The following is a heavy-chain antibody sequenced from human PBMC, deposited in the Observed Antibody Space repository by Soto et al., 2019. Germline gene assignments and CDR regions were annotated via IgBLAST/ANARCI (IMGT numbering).Heavy chain of an antibody. D-gene: IGHD5-12*01. Sequence: QVQLVQSGAEVKKPGSSVKVSCKASGGTFSSYTISWVRQAPGQGLEWMGRIIPILGIANYAQKFQGRVTITADKSTSTAYMELSSLRSEDTAVYYCSREGEYSGYDYWGQGTLVTVSS. CDR1: GGTFSSYT. CDR3: SREGEYSGYDY. CDR2: IIPILGIA. J-gene: IGHJ4*02. V-gene: IGHV1-69*08.